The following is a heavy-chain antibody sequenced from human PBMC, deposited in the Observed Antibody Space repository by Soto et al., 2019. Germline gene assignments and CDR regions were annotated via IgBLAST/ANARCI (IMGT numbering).Heavy chain of an antibody. CDR3: ARESDCGGDCYFDY. D-gene: IGHD2-21*02. V-gene: IGHV3-33*01. Sequence: GGSLRLSCAASGFTFSSYGMHWVRQAPGKGLEWVAVIWYDGSNKYYADSVKGRFTISRDNSKNTLYLQMNSLRAEDTAVYYCARESDCGGDCYFDYWGQGTLVTVSS. CDR2: IWYDGSNK. CDR1: GFTFSSYG. J-gene: IGHJ4*02.